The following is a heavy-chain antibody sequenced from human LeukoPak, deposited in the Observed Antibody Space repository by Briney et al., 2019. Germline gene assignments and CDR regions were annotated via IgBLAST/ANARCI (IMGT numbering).Heavy chain of an antibody. V-gene: IGHV1-2*06. CDR1: GYTFTGYY. CDR2: INPNSGGT. D-gene: IGHD5-18*01. CDR3: ARDWVQGGYSYGYNWFDP. Sequence: ASVKVSCKASGYTFTGYYMHWVRQAPGQGLEWMGRINPNSGGTNYAQKFQGRVTMTRDTPISTAYMELSRLRSDDTAVYYCARDWVQGGYSYGYNWFDPWGQGTLVTVSS. J-gene: IGHJ5*02.